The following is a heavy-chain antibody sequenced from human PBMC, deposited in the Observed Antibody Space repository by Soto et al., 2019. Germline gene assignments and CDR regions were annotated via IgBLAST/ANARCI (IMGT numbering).Heavy chain of an antibody. D-gene: IGHD3-10*01. CDR3: ATKEMATMSGNS. J-gene: IGHJ4*02. CDR2: INHSGST. Sequence: SETLSLTCAVYGGSFSGYYWSWIRQPPGKGLEWIGEINHSGSTNYNPSLKSRVTISVXXXXXXFXLXLXSXTAAXTAVYYCATKEMATMSGNSWGQGTLVTAPQ. V-gene: IGHV4-34*01. CDR1: GGSFSGYY.